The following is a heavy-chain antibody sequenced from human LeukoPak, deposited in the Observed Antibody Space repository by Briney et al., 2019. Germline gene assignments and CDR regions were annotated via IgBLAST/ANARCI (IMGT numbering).Heavy chain of an antibody. CDR3: ARAARYDSSGYYPYYFDY. Sequence: PGGSLRLSCAASRFTFSTYTMNWVRQAPGKGLEWVSSISSSTTYIYYADSVKGRFTISRDNAKNSLYLQMNSLRAEDTAVYYCARAARYDSSGYYPYYFDYWGQGTLVTVSS. V-gene: IGHV3-21*01. CDR2: ISSSTTYI. D-gene: IGHD3-22*01. J-gene: IGHJ4*02. CDR1: RFTFSTYT.